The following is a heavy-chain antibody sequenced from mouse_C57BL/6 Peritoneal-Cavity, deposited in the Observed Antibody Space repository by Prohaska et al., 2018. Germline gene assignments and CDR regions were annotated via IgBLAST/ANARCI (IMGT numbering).Heavy chain of an antibody. J-gene: IGHJ1*03. CDR1: GLTFSGFW. CDR2: IYSYGSEI. V-gene: IGHV11-1*02. CDR3: LCSAHFSYSAL. D-gene: IGHD2-10*01. Sequence: EVQLLETGGGLVQPGGSRGLSCEGSGLTFSGFWMSWVRQTSGKTFEWIVDIYSYGSEINYAPSINDRLTIFRVNDKGTLYLQLIRFRSECRATYSRLCSAHFSYSALCGTGPTFTLSS.